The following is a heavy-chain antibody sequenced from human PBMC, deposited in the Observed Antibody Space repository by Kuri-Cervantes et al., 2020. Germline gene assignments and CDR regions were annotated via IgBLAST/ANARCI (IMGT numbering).Heavy chain of an antibody. CDR2: ISSSSTI. V-gene: IGHV3-69-1*02. Sequence: GGSLRLSCAASGFTFSDYYMNWVRQAPGKGLEWVSSISSSSTIYYADSVKGRFTISRDNAKNSLYLQMNSLTVEDTAIYYCVGDGGRAFTDFDYWGQGTLVTVSS. CDR1: GFTFSDYY. D-gene: IGHD3-3*02. J-gene: IGHJ4*02. CDR3: VGDGGRAFTDFDY.